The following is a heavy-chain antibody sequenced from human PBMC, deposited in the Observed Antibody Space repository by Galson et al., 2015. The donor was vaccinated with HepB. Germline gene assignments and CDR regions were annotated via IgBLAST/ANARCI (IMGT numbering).Heavy chain of an antibody. CDR3: ARDITMVRGVYYYGMDV. V-gene: IGHV4-31*03. CDR1: GGSISSGGYY. J-gene: IGHJ6*02. Sequence: TLSLTCTVSGGSISSGGYYWSWIRQHPGKGLEWIGHIYYSGSTYYNPSLKSRVTISVDTSKNQLSLKLSSVTAADTAVYYCARDITMVRGVYYYGMDVWGQGTTVTVSS. CDR2: IYYSGST. D-gene: IGHD3-10*01.